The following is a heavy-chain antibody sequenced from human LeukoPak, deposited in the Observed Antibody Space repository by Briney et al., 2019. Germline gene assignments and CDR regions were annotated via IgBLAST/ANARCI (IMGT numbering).Heavy chain of an antibody. CDR1: GFTFSSYE. D-gene: IGHD3-10*01. CDR2: ILSSGSST. Sequence: GGSLRLSCAASGFTFSSYEMNWVRQAPGKGLEWVSGILSSGSSTYYVDSVKGRFTISRDNSKDTVYLQMNSLRAEDTAVYYCAKGRILGGIPNLGVDYWGQGTLVIVSS. CDR3: AKGRILGGIPNLGVDY. J-gene: IGHJ4*02. V-gene: IGHV3-23*01.